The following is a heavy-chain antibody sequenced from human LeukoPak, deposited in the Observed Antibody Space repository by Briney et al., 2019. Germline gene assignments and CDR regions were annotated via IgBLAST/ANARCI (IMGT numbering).Heavy chain of an antibody. CDR1: GFTFSSYA. J-gene: IGHJ4*02. Sequence: GGSLRLSCAASGFTFSSYAMSWVRQAPGKGLEWVSAISGSGGSTYYADSVKGRFAISRDNSKNTLYLQMNSLRAEDTAVYYCAKRWLHQRDYFDYWGQGALVTVSS. CDR2: ISGSGGST. D-gene: IGHD5-12*01. V-gene: IGHV3-23*01. CDR3: AKRWLHQRDYFDY.